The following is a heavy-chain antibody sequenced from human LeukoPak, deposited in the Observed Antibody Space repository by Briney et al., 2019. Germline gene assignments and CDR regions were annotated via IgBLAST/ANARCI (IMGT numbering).Heavy chain of an antibody. D-gene: IGHD3-22*01. CDR3: TTDPVTYYYDSSGYYASNFDY. V-gene: IGHV3-15*01. Sequence: GGSLRLSCAASGFTFSNAWMSWVRQAPGKGLEWVGRIKSKTDGGTTDYAAPVKGRFTISRDDSKNTLYLQMNSLKTEDTAVYYCTTDPVTYYYDSSGYYASNFDYWGQGTLVTVSS. CDR1: GFTFSNAW. J-gene: IGHJ4*02. CDR2: IKSKTDGGTT.